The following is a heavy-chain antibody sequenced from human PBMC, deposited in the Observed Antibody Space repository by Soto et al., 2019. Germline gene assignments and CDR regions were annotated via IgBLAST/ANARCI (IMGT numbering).Heavy chain of an antibody. Sequence: PGGSLRLSCAASGFTFSSYGMHWVRQAPGKGLEWVAVIWYDGSNKYYADSVKGRFTISRDNSKNTLYLQMNSLRAEDTAVYYCARPKRDNDYGDYVFDYWGQGTLVTVSS. CDR1: GFTFSSYG. D-gene: IGHD4-17*01. CDR2: IWYDGSNK. J-gene: IGHJ4*02. CDR3: ARPKRDNDYGDYVFDY. V-gene: IGHV3-33*01.